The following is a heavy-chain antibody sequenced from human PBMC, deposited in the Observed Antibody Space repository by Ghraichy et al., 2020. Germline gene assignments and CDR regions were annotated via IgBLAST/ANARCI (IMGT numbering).Heavy chain of an antibody. CDR1: GFTFSNAW. V-gene: IGHV3-15*01. D-gene: IGHD4-23*01. CDR2: VKSQTDGGTT. CDR3: TTGFGGKGFYY. Sequence: GGSLRLSCAASGFTFSNAWMNWVRQAPGKGLEWVGRVKSQTDGGTTDYAAPVKGRFTISRDDSKTTVYLQMNSLTTEDTAVYYCTTGFGGKGFYYWGQGTLVTVSS. J-gene: IGHJ4*02.